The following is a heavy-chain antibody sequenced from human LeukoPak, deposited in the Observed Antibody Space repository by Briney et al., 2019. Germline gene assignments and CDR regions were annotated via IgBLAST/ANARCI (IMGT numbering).Heavy chain of an antibody. Sequence: SETLSLTCTVSGGSISSYYWSWIRQPAGKGLQWIGRIYSSGSTNYNPSLKSRVTMSVDPSKNQVSLKLTSVTAADTAVYYCARVNYYGSGGYYWWFDPWGQGTLVTVSS. CDR1: GGSISSYY. CDR3: ARVNYYGSGGYYWWFDP. D-gene: IGHD3-22*01. J-gene: IGHJ5*02. CDR2: IYSSGST. V-gene: IGHV4-4*07.